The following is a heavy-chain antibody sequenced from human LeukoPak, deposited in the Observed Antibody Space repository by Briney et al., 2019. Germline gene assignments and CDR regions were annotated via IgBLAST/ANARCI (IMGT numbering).Heavy chain of an antibody. V-gene: IGHV1-69*04. Sequence: SVKVSCKASGGTFSSYTISWVRQAPGQGLEWMGRIIPILGIANYAQKFQGRVTITADKSTSTAYMELSSLRSEDTAVYYCARDHDGSCPDYWGQGTLVTVSS. CDR1: GGTFSSYT. CDR2: IIPILGIA. D-gene: IGHD1-26*01. CDR3: ARDHDGSCPDY. J-gene: IGHJ4*02.